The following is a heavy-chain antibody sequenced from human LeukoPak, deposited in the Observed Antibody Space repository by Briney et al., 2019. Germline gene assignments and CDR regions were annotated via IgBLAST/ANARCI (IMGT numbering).Heavy chain of an antibody. CDR3: ARGWSRGWEMDV. CDR1: GFTFSSYW. J-gene: IGHJ6*04. V-gene: IGHV3-7*01. D-gene: IGHD3-22*01. CDR2: IKKDGSEK. Sequence: GGSLRLPCAASGFTFSSYWRSWVGQAPGKGREWVANIKKDGSEKYYVDSMKGRFTISRDNAKNSLYLQMNSLRAEDTAVYYCARGWSRGWEMDVWGKGTTVTISS.